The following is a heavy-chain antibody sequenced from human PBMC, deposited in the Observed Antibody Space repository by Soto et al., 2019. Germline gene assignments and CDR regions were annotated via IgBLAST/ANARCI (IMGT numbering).Heavy chain of an antibody. J-gene: IGHJ4*02. Sequence: GGSLRLSCAASGFTFSSYGMHWVRQAPGKGLEWISAISGSGGSTYYADSVKGRFTISRDNSKNTLYLQMNSLRAEDTAIYYCSKGLLLWFGESYYFDYWGQGTLVTVSS. V-gene: IGHV3-23*01. CDR2: ISGSGGST. CDR3: SKGLLLWFGESYYFDY. D-gene: IGHD3-10*01. CDR1: GFTFSSYG.